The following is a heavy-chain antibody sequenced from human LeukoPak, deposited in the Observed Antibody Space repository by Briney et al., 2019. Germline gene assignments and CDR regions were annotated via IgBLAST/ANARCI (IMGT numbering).Heavy chain of an antibody. D-gene: IGHD3-16*01. CDR2: ISYSGSP. CDR3: ARRNLGLAAFDI. J-gene: IGHJ3*02. CDR1: GGSISSYY. Sequence: SETLSLTCTVSGGSISSYYWSWIRQPPGKGLEWTGSISYSGSPYYSPSLKSRVTISLDTSKNQFSLRLTSVTAADTAVFYCARRNLGLAAFDIWGQGTMVSVSS. V-gene: IGHV4-59*05.